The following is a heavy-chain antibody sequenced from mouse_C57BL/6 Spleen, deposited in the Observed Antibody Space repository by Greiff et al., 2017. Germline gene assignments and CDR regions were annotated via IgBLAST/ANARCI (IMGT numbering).Heavy chain of an antibody. CDR1: GFTFSNYW. V-gene: IGHV6-3*01. D-gene: IGHD2-5*01. CDR2: IRLKSDDYAT. CDR3: TAYYSNRDYFDY. J-gene: IGHJ2*01. Sequence: EVKLEESGGGLVQPGGSMKLSCVASGFTFSNYWMNWVRQSPEKGLEWVAQIRLKSDDYATHYAESVKGRFTISRDDSKSSVYLQMNNLRAEDTGIYYCTAYYSNRDYFDYWGQGTTLTVSS.